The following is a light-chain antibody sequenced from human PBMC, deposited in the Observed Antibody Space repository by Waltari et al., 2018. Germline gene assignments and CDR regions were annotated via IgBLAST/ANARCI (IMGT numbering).Light chain of an antibody. J-gene: IGKJ1*01. CDR1: PSFLYNSNDKNY. CDR3: QQYYRSRT. CDR2: WAS. Sequence: DIVMPQSPDSLAVSLGERAPIHCKSSPSFLYNSNDKNYLAWYQQKPGQPPKLLIYWASTRESGVPDRFSGSGSGTDFTLTISSLQAEDVAVYYCQQYYRSRTFGQGTKVEIK. V-gene: IGKV4-1*01.